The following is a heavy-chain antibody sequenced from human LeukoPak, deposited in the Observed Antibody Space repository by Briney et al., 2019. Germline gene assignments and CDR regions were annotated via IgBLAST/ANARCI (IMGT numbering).Heavy chain of an antibody. D-gene: IGHD1-26*01. CDR1: GFTFKNYA. CDR2: IRSSSSYI. CDR3: AKGSGSHWGEFDY. J-gene: IGHJ4*02. V-gene: IGHV3-21*04. Sequence: GGSLRLSCAASGFTFKNYAMNWVREAPGRGLEWVSSIRSSSSYIYYADSVKGRFTISRDNSKNTLYLQMNTLRAEDTAVYYCAKGSGSHWGEFDYWGQGTLVTVSS.